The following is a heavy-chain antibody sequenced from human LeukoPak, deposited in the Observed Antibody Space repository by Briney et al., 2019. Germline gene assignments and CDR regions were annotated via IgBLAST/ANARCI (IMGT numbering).Heavy chain of an antibody. J-gene: IGHJ5*02. CDR2: ITRDSIYT. Sequence: GGSLRLSCAASGFTFSNYNMNWVRQTPGKGLEWVSSITRDSIYTFYADSVKGRFTISRDNSKNTLYLQMNSLRAEDTAVYYCAKDSDDIVVVVAATSGWFDPWGQGTLVTVSS. V-gene: IGHV3-21*01. CDR3: AKDSDDIVVVVAATSGWFDP. CDR1: GFTFSNYN. D-gene: IGHD2-15*01.